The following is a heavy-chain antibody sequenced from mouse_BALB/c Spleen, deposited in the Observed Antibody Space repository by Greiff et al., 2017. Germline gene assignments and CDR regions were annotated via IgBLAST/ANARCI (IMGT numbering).Heavy chain of an antibody. J-gene: IGHJ4*01. CDR3: AIWYYYAMDY. CDR2: ISSGGST. CDR1: GFTFSSYA. V-gene: IGHV5-6-5*01. Sequence: EVKLVESGGGLVKPGGSLKLSCAASGFTFSSYAMSWVRQTPEKRLEWVASISSGGSTYYPDSVKGRFTISRDNARNILYLQMSSLRSEDTAMYYCAIWYYYAMDYWGQGTSVTVSS. D-gene: IGHD1-1*02.